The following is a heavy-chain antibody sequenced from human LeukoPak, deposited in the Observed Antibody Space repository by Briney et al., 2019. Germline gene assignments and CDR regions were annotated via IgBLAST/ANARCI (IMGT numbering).Heavy chain of an antibody. Sequence: GGSLRLSCAASGFTFSDYYMSWIRQAPGKGLEWVSYISSSGSTIYYADSVKGRFTISRDNAKNSLYLQMNSLRAEDTAVYYCARVSSIVVVTAAEYLDYRGQGTLVTVSS. CDR1: GFTFSDYY. CDR2: ISSSGSTI. D-gene: IGHD2-21*02. CDR3: ARVSSIVVVTAAEYLDY. V-gene: IGHV3-11*01. J-gene: IGHJ4*02.